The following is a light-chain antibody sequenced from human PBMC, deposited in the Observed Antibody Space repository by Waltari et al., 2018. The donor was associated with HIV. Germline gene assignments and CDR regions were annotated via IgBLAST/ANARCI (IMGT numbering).Light chain of an antibody. CDR1: QDISNY. J-gene: IGKJ4*01. CDR3: QQFDNLPLT. CDR2: DAS. Sequence: DIPMTQSPSSLPASVGDRVTITCQASQDISNYLNWYQQKPGKAPKLLIHDASKLEIGVPLRFRGSGSGTDFTFTISSLQPEDVATYYCQQFDNLPLTFGGGTRVEIK. V-gene: IGKV1-33*01.